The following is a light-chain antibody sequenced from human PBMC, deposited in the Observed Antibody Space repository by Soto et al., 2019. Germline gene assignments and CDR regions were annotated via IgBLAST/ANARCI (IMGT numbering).Light chain of an antibody. V-gene: IGLV1-44*01. J-gene: IGLJ1*01. CDR1: SSKMGTNT. Sequence: QSVLTQPPSASGTPGQRVIISCYGSSSKMGTNTVHWFQRFPGTAPKLLIYTNDQRPSGVPDRFSGSNSGTSASLAICGLQSEDEAAYYCAVWDDSLNGHVFGTGTKVTVL. CDR2: TND. CDR3: AVWDDSLNGHV.